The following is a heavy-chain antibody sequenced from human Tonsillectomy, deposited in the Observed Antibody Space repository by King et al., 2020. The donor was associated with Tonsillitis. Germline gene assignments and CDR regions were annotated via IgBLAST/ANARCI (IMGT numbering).Heavy chain of an antibody. CDR1: GFTFRSYW. CDR2: INGDGSST. Sequence: DVQLVESGGGLVQPGGSLRLSCAASGFTFRSYWMHWVRQGPGKGLVWVSRINGDGSSTSYADSVKGRFTISTDNAKNTLYLQMNSLRAEDTAVYYCARGGVYSYDAFDIWGQGTMVTVSS. D-gene: IGHD5-18*01. V-gene: IGHV3-74*01. J-gene: IGHJ3*02. CDR3: ARGGVYSYDAFDI.